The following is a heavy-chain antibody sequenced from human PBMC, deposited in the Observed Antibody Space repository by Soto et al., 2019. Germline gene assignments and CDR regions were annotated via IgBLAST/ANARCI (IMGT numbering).Heavy chain of an antibody. J-gene: IGHJ3*01. V-gene: IGHV1-2*02. CDR2: INPNSGDT. Sequence: ASVKVSCKASGYIFSDYYMHWVRQAPGQGLECMGWINPNSGDTIYAQKFQGRVTVTGDPSIGTAYMELSRLTSDDTAVYYCVRGRAVAGINDEAFDLWGQGTMVTVSS. CDR1: GYIFSDYY. D-gene: IGHD6-19*01. CDR3: VRGRAVAGINDEAFDL.